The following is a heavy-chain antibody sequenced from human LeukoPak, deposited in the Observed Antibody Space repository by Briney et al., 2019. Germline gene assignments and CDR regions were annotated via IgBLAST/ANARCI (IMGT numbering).Heavy chain of an antibody. CDR2: ISGSGGST. CDR3: AKGSIVGATSFDY. CDR1: GFTFSSYT. Sequence: PGGSLRLSCAASGFTFSSYTMNWVRQAPGKGLEWVSAISGSGGSTYYADSVKGRFTISRDNSKNTLYLQMNSLRAEDTAVYYCAKGSIVGATSFDYWGQGTLVTVSS. D-gene: IGHD1-26*01. V-gene: IGHV3-23*01. J-gene: IGHJ4*02.